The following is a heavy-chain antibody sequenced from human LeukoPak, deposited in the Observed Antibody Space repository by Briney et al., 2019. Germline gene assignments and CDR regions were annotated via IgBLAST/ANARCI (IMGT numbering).Heavy chain of an antibody. CDR3: ASDVPENAAQIDY. J-gene: IGHJ4*02. CDR1: GVTFTNAW. D-gene: IGHD2-15*01. Sequence: PGGSLSLSCAASGVTFTNAWMSWVRQAPGKGLELVGRIRSKSDGGTTDYAAPVKGRFTISRDDSTNTLYLQMTSLKTDDTALYYCASDVPENAAQIDYWGQGTLVTVSS. V-gene: IGHV3-15*01. CDR2: IRSKSDGGTT.